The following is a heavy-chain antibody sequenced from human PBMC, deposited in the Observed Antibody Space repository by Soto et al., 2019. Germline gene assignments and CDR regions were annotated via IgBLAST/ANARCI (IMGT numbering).Heavy chain of an antibody. J-gene: IGHJ4*02. CDR1: GGTFSSYA. CDR3: ARGTPPLGVGPHDY. V-gene: IGHV1-69*13. Sequence: SVRVSCKASGGTFSSYAISWVRQAPGQGLEWMGGIIPIFGTANYAQKFQGRVTITADESTSTAYMELSSLRSEDTAVYYCARGTPPLGVGPHDYWGQGTLVTSPQ. CDR2: IIPIFGTA. D-gene: IGHD2-15*01.